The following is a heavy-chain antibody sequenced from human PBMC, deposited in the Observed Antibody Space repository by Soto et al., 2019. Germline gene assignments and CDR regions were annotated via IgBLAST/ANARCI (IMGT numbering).Heavy chain of an antibody. J-gene: IGHJ3*01. CDR1: GFTFNTYE. V-gene: IGHV3-48*03. D-gene: IGHD2-2*02. CDR3: ARDGCSSASCYTYIRAFDV. Sequence: EVQLVESGGGLVQPGESLRLSCAASGFTFNTYEMNWVRQAPGKGLEWVAYISSRGTSTFYADSVKGRFSISRDNDNGSLHLQMNNLRDDDTAVYYCARDGCSSASCYTYIRAFDVWGQGTEVSVSS. CDR2: ISSRGTST.